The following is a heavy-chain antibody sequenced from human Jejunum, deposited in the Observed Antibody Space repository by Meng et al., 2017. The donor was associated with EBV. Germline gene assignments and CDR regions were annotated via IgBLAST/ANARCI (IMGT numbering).Heavy chain of an antibody. V-gene: IGHV4-4*02. CDR1: GDSTRWRHW. Sequence: LHEACPGLVKPSGTLAHTCSIFGDSTRWRHWLRWVRQPPGKGLEWISEMHPGESTNYSPSLKSRVNISVDNSKNQFSLKLTSVTAADTAVYYCAKSNDYSLNSWGQRTLVTVSS. CDR3: AKSNDYSLNS. CDR2: MHPGEST. J-gene: IGHJ4*02. D-gene: IGHD4-11*01.